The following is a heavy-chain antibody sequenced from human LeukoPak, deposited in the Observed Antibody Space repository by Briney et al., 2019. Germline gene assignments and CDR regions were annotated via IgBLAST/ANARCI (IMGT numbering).Heavy chain of an antibody. CDR2: YYYSGST. CDR3: ARDGSGNYGDYDVYYYYGMDV. V-gene: IGHV4-59*01. J-gene: IGHJ6*02. Sequence: SETLSLTCTVSGGSISSYYWSWLRQPRGKGLEWSGYYYYSGSTNYNPSLKSRVTISVDTSKHQFSLKLSSVTAPDTALYYCARDGSGNYGDYDVYYYYGMDVWGQGTTVTVSS. CDR1: GGSISSYY. D-gene: IGHD4-17*01.